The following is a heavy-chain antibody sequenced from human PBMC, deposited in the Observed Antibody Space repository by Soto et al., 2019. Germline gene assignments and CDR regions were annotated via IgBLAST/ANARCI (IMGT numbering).Heavy chain of an antibody. D-gene: IGHD3-22*01. CDR2: IRSKAYGGTT. CDR3: TSEWNYYDSSGSQAPDY. CDR1: GFTFGDYA. J-gene: IGHJ4*02. Sequence: EVQLVESGGGLVQPGRSLRLSCTASGFTFGDYAMSWVRQAPGKGLEWVGFIRSKAYGGTTEYAAAVKGRFTISRDDSKSIAYLQMNSLKTEDTAVYYCTSEWNYYDSSGSQAPDYWGQGTLVTVSS. V-gene: IGHV3-49*04.